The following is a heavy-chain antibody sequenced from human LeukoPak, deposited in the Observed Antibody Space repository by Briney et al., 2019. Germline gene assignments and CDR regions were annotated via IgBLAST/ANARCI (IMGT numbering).Heavy chain of an antibody. Sequence: SETLSLTCTVSGGSISSSSYYWGWIRQPPGKGLEWIGSIYYSGSTYYNPSLKSRVTISVDTSKNQFSLKLSSVTAADTAVYYCARLGYITMVRELRGAFDIWGQGTMVTVSS. CDR1: GGSISSSSYY. CDR2: IYYSGST. J-gene: IGHJ3*02. CDR3: ARLGYITMVRELRGAFDI. D-gene: IGHD3-10*01. V-gene: IGHV4-39*01.